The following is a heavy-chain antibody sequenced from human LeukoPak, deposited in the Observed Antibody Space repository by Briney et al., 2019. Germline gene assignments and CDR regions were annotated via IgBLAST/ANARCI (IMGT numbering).Heavy chain of an antibody. CDR3: ARRGIAAAGGGYYYYMDV. Sequence: GGSLRLSCAASGFTFSSYAMHWVRQAPGKGLEYVSAISSNGGSTYYANSVKGRFTISRDNSKNTLYLQMGSLRAEDMAVYYCARRGIAAAGGGYYYYMDVWGKGTTVTVSS. CDR1: GFTFSSYA. CDR2: ISSNGGST. V-gene: IGHV3-64*01. D-gene: IGHD6-13*01. J-gene: IGHJ6*03.